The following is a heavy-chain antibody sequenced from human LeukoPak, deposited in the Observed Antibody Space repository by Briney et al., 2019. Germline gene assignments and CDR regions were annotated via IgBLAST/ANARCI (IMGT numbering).Heavy chain of an antibody. J-gene: IGHJ4*02. CDR1: GGSISSSSDY. Sequence: SETLSLTCTVSGGSISSSSDYWGWIRQPPGKGLEWIGSIYYIGSTYYNSSLKSRVTISVDMSKNQFSMKLNSVTDADTAVYYCARRRKYCSGGRCYYFFDYWGQGTLVSVSS. D-gene: IGHD2-15*01. CDR3: ARRRKYCSGGRCYYFFDY. CDR2: IYYIGST. V-gene: IGHV4-39*01.